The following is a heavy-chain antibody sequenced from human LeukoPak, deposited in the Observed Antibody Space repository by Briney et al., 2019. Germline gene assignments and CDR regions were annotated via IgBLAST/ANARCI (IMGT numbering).Heavy chain of an antibody. CDR3: AREGVVVPMDV. D-gene: IGHD2-2*01. Sequence: PGGSLRLSCAASGFTFSSYEMNWVRQAPGKGLEWVSYTSSSGSTIYYADSVKGRFTISRDNAKNSLYLQMNSLRAEDTAVYYCAREGVVVPMDVWGKGTTVTVSS. V-gene: IGHV3-48*03. J-gene: IGHJ6*04. CDR1: GFTFSSYE. CDR2: TSSSGSTI.